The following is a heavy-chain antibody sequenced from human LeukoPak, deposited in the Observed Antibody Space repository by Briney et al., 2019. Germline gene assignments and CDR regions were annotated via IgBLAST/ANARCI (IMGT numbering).Heavy chain of an antibody. V-gene: IGHV1-8*03. Sequence: ASVKVSCKASGGTFSSYAISWVRQATGQGLEWMGWMNPNSGNTGYAQKFQGRVTITRNTSISTAYMELSSLRSEDTAVYYCARAAYGDYAFDYWGQGTLVTVSS. CDR3: ARAAYGDYAFDY. CDR2: MNPNSGNT. J-gene: IGHJ4*02. D-gene: IGHD4-17*01. CDR1: GGTFSSYA.